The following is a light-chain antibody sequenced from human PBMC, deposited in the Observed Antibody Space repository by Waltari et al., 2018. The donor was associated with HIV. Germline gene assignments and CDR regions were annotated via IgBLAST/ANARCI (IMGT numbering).Light chain of an antibody. V-gene: IGLV2-14*01. CDR1: SSDVGGYNY. CDR2: EVS. CDR3: SSYTTSTTPVL. Sequence: QSALTQPASVSGSPGQSITISCTGTSSDVGGYNYVSWYQQHPGKAPKLLISEVSNRPSGISNRFSGSKSGNTASLTISGLQTEDEADYYCSSYTTSTTPVLFGGGTKLTVL. J-gene: IGLJ2*01.